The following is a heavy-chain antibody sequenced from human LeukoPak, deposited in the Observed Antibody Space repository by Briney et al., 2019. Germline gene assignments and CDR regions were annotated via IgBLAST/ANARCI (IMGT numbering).Heavy chain of an antibody. D-gene: IGHD6-6*01. V-gene: IGHV3-23*01. Sequence: GASLRLSCAASGFTFSSYAMSWVRQAPGKGLEWVSAISGSGGSTYYADSVKGRFTISRDNSKNSLYLQMNSLRTEDTALYYCAKDSSIAALGDYYYYGMDVWGQGTTVTVSS. CDR1: GFTFSSYA. J-gene: IGHJ6*02. CDR2: ISGSGGST. CDR3: AKDSSIAALGDYYYYGMDV.